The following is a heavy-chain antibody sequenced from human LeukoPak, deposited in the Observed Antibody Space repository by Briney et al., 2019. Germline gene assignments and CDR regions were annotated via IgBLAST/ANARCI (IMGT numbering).Heavy chain of an antibody. CDR3: ARRLDYGDYALDP. D-gene: IGHD4-17*01. CDR2: TIPIFGTA. Sequence: SVKVSCKASGGTFSSYAFSWVRQAPGQGLEWMGGTIPIFGTANYAQKFQGRVTITADESTSTAYMELSSLRSEDTAVYYRARRLDYGDYALDPWGQGTLVTVSS. CDR1: GGTFSSYA. V-gene: IGHV1-69*01. J-gene: IGHJ5*02.